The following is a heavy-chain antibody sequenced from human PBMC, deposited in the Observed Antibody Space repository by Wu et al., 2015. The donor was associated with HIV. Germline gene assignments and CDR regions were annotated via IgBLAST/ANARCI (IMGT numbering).Heavy chain of an antibody. J-gene: IGHJ3*02. CDR3: ARDAQYSSSWLDAFDI. CDR1: GYTFTGYY. CDR2: INPNSGGT. V-gene: IGHV1-2*02. D-gene: IGHD6-13*01. Sequence: HVQLEQSGAVVKKPGASVKVSCKASGYTFTGYYMHWVRQAPGQGLEWMGWINPNSGGTNYAQKFQGRVTMTRDTSISTAYMELSRLRSDDTAVYYCARDAQYSSSWLDAFDIWGQGTMVTVSS.